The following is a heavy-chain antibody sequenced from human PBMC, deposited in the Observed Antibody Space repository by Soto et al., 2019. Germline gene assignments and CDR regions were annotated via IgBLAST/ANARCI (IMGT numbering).Heavy chain of an antibody. D-gene: IGHD3-10*01. Sequence: QVQLVQSGTEVKKPGSSVKVSCKASGRTFRSNAISWVRQAPGQGLEWMGGLMPIFGTTNYAQKFQGRVTITADESASTAYMELSSLRSDDTAVYYCASLPRFYYGSGYGMDVWGQGTTVTVSS. J-gene: IGHJ6*02. CDR2: LMPIFGTT. V-gene: IGHV1-69*01. CDR1: GRTFRSNA. CDR3: ASLPRFYYGSGYGMDV.